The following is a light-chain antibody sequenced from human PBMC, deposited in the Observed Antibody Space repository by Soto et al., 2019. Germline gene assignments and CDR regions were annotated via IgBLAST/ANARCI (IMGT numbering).Light chain of an antibody. CDR3: QQRSNPLT. J-gene: IGKJ4*01. Sequence: ELVLTQSPGPLSLSTGERATLSCRASQSVSSSDLAWYQQKPGQAPRLFIYGASTRATGITARFSGSGSGTDFTLTISSLEHEDFAVYYWQQRSNPLTFGGGTKVDIK. CDR2: GAS. CDR1: QSVSSSD. V-gene: IGKV3D-20*02.